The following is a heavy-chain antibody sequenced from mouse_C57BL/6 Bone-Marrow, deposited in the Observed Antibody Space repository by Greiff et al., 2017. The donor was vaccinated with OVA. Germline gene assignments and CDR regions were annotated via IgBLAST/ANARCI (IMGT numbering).Heavy chain of an antibody. J-gene: IGHJ2*01. Sequence: LEESGAELARPGASVKLSCKASGYTFTSYGISWVKQRTGQGLEWIGEIYPRSGNTYYNEKFKGKATLTADKSSSTAYMELRSLTSEDSAVYFCARPYYGSSYDFDYWGQGTTLTVSS. CDR3: ARPYYGSSYDFDY. CDR1: GYTFTSYG. V-gene: IGHV1-81*01. D-gene: IGHD1-1*01. CDR2: IYPRSGNT.